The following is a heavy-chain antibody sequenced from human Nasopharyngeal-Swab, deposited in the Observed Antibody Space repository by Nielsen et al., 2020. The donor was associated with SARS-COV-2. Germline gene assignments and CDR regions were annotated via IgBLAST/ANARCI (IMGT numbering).Heavy chain of an antibody. V-gene: IGHV3-73*01. D-gene: IGHD3-3*01. CDR1: GFTFSGSA. CDR2: IRSKANSYAT. J-gene: IGHJ4*02. Sequence: GESLKISCAASGFTFSGSAMHWVRQASGKGLEWVGRIRSKANSYATAYAASVKGRFTISRDDSKNTAYLQMDSLKTEDTAVYYCTRHISIFALDYWGRGTPVTVSS. CDR3: TRHISIFALDY.